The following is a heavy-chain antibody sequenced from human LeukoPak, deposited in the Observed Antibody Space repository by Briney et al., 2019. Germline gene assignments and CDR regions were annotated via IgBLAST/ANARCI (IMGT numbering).Heavy chain of an antibody. Sequence: GGSLRLSCAASGFTFSTFWMSWVRQAPGKGLEWVANIKADGSVKHYIDSMEGRFSISRDNARNSLYLQMNSLRAEDTAVYYCVRDSDYQRISTDRYAHHDALDLWGHGTMVTVSS. CDR1: GFTFSTFW. V-gene: IGHV3-7*01. CDR2: IKADGSVK. CDR3: VRDSDYQRISTDRYAHHDALDL. D-gene: IGHD3-16*01. J-gene: IGHJ3*01.